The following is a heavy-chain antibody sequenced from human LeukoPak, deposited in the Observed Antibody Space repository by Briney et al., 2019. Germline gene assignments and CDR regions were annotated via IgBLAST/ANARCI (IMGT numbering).Heavy chain of an antibody. D-gene: IGHD1-1*01. CDR1: GFTFSSYG. J-gene: IGHJ4*02. CDR3: AKGKGNWNDGILDY. Sequence: PGRSLRLSCAASGFTFSSYGMHWVRQAPGKGLEWVAVISYDGSNKYYADSVKGRFTISRDNSKNTLYLQMNSLRAEDTAVYYCAKGKGNWNDGILDYWGQGTLVTVSS. CDR2: ISYDGSNK. V-gene: IGHV3-30*18.